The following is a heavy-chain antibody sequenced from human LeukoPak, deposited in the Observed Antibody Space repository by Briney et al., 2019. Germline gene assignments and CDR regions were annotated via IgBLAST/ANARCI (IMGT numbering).Heavy chain of an antibody. CDR3: AKSPIAARHRFDY. CDR1: GFTFSSYA. D-gene: IGHD6-6*01. V-gene: IGHV3-23*01. J-gene: IGHJ4*02. Sequence: GGSLRLSCAASGFTFSSYAMSWVRQAPGKGLEWVSAISGSSGSTYYADSVKGRFTISRDNSKNTLYLQMNSLRAEDTAVYYCAKSPIAARHRFDYWGQGTLVTVSS. CDR2: ISGSSGST.